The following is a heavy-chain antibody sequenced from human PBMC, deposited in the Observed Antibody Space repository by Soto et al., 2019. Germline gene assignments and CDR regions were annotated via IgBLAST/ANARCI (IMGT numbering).Heavy chain of an antibody. CDR1: GFTFSSYA. CDR3: ARGRPLEYSSSSRGSFGFDY. CDR2: ISYDGSNK. D-gene: IGHD6-6*01. J-gene: IGHJ4*02. V-gene: IGHV3-30-3*01. Sequence: HPGGSLRLSCAASGFTFSSYAMHWVRQAPGKGLEWVAVISYDGSNKYYADSVKGRFTISRDNSKNTLYLQMSSLRAEDTAVYYCARGRPLEYSSSSRGSFGFDYWGQGNLVTVSS.